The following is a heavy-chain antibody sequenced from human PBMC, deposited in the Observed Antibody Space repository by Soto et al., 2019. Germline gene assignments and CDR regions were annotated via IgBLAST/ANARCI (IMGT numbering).Heavy chain of an antibody. CDR2: IIPIFGTA. D-gene: IGHD5-18*01. Sequence: QVQLVQSGAEVKKPGSSVKVSCKASGGTFSSYAISWVRQAPGQGLEWMGGIIPIFGTANYAQKFQGRVTXXAXEXRSTAYMELSSLRSEDTAVYYCARVTARYGYYGMDVWGQGTTVTVSS. CDR1: GGTFSSYA. CDR3: ARVTARYGYYGMDV. V-gene: IGHV1-69*12. J-gene: IGHJ6*02.